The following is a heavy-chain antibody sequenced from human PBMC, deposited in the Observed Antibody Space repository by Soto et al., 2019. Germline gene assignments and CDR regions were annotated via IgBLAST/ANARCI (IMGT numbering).Heavy chain of an antibody. D-gene: IGHD2-15*01. J-gene: IGHJ6*02. CDR2: INPHSGGT. CDR3: ASVRVCYNSYYYYGMDV. V-gene: IGHV1-2*02. CDR1: GYTFTGYY. Sequence: QVQLVQSGAEVKKPGASVKVSCKASGYTFTGYYMHWVRQAPGQGLEWMGWINPHSGGTNYEQKFQGRVTMTRATSINTTYMEQSRLRSDDTAVYYCASVRVCYNSYYYYGMDVWGQGTTVTVSS.